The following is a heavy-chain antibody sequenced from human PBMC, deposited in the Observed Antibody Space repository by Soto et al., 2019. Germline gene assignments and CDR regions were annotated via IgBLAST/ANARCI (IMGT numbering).Heavy chain of an antibody. CDR1: GGSISSYY. CDR3: AKRGSSAPLGDYYYMDV. D-gene: IGHD6-6*01. Sequence: SETLSLTCTVSGGSISSYYWSWIRQPPGKGLEWIGYIYYSGSTNYNPSLKSRVTISVDTSKNQFSLKLSSVTAADTAVYYCAKRGSSAPLGDYYYMDVWGKGATVTVSS. CDR2: IYYSGST. V-gene: IGHV4-59*08. J-gene: IGHJ6*03.